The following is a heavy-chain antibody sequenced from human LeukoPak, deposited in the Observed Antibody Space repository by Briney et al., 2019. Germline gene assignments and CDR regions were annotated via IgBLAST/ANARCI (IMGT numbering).Heavy chain of an antibody. J-gene: IGHJ3*02. D-gene: IGHD6-13*01. V-gene: IGHV4-59*01. CDR1: GGSISSYY. CDR2: IYYSGST. CDR3: ARSQPLYAGYSSRGADAFDI. Sequence: SETLSLTCTVSGGSISSYYWSWIRQPPGKGLEWIGYIYYSGSTNYNPSLKSRVTISVDTSKNQFSLKLSSVTAADTAVYYCARSQPLYAGYSSRGADAFDIWGQGTMVTVSS.